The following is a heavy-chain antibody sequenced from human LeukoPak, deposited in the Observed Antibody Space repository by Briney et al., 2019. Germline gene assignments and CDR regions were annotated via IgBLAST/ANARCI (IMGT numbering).Heavy chain of an antibody. V-gene: IGHV3-11*01. CDR1: GLTFSDYY. D-gene: IGHD4-17*01. J-gene: IGHJ4*02. CDR2: ISSSGSTI. Sequence: GGSLRLSCAASGLTFSDYYMSWIRQAPGKGLEWVSYISSSGSTIYYADSVKGRFTISRDNAKNSLYLQMNSLRAEDTAVYYCARDPVYGDYDYWGQGTLVTVSS. CDR3: ARDPVYGDYDY.